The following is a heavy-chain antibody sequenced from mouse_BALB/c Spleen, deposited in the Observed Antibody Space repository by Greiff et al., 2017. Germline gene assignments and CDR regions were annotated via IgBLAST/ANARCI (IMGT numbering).Heavy chain of an antibody. CDR1: GYSITSGYY. V-gene: IGHV3-6*02. J-gene: IGHJ2*01. CDR2: ISYDGSN. CDR3: ARDDGYYFDD. Sequence: EVQVVESGPGLVKPSQSLSLTCSVTGYSITSGYYWNWIRQFPGNKLEWMGYISYDGSNNYNPSLKNRISITRDTSKNQFFLKLNSVTTEDTATYYCARDDGYYFDDWGQGTTLTVSS.